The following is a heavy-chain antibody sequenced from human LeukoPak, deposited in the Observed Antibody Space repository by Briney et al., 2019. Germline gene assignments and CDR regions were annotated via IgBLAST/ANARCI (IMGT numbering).Heavy chain of an antibody. CDR1: GFTFSTYG. Sequence: GGSLRLSCAASGFTFSTYGMHRVRQAPGKGLEWVAFIRYDGSNKYYADSVKGRFTISRDNSKNTLYLQLNSLRAEDTAVFYCAKTMVTANPDYYYYCMDVWGKGTTVTVSS. J-gene: IGHJ6*03. CDR3: AKTMVTANPDYYYYCMDV. D-gene: IGHD2-21*02. V-gene: IGHV3-30*02. CDR2: IRYDGSNK.